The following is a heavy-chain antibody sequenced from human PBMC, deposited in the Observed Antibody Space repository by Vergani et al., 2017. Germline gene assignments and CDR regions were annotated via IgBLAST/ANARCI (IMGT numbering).Heavy chain of an antibody. J-gene: IGHJ4*02. V-gene: IGHV1-46*03. CDR2: INPSGGHT. CDR1: GYTFSNYY. D-gene: IGHD3-9*01. Sequence: QVQVVQSGAEVKKSGASVKVSCKTSGYTFSNYYMYWVRQSPGQGLEWMGIINPSGGHTNYAQKFQGRVTMTRDTSTRTVYLELSSLRSEYTAIYYCARGDYGILTGYRYWGQGTLVTVSA. CDR3: ARGDYGILTGYRY.